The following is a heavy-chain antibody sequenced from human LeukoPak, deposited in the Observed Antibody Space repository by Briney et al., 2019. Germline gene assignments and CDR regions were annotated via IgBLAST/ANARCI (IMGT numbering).Heavy chain of an antibody. CDR3: ASKRPTVTKHYYYYYYMDV. D-gene: IGHD4-17*01. V-gene: IGHV4-34*01. Sequence: PSETLSLTCAVYGGSLSGYYWSWIRQPPGKGLEWIGEINHSGSTNYNPPLKSRVTISVDTSKNQFSLKLSSVTAADTAVYYCASKRPTVTKHYYYYYYMDVWGKGTTVTVSS. J-gene: IGHJ6*03. CDR2: INHSGST. CDR1: GGSLSGYY.